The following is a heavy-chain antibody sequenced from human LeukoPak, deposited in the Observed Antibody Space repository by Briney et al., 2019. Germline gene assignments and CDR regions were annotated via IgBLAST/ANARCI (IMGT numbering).Heavy chain of an antibody. Sequence: ASVKVSCKASGYTLTGYYVLWVRQAPGQGLEWMGWINPNRGDTNYAQKFQGRVTMTRDTSISTAYMELSGLKSDDTAVYYCARWVGYSNWFDPWGQGTLVTVSS. CDR3: ARWVGYSNWFDP. CDR2: INPNRGDT. CDR1: GYTLTGYY. V-gene: IGHV1-2*02. D-gene: IGHD2-15*01. J-gene: IGHJ5*02.